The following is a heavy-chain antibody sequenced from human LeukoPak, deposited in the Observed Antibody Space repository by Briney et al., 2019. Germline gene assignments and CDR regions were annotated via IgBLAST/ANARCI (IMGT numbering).Heavy chain of an antibody. Sequence: SETLSLTCAVSGASVSSSTYFWGWIRQPPGEGPEWLGSVSHSGATYYNPSLKSRVTISLDTSKNQITLTVTSVTVADTALYFCASRIVVSPTAIETSFHSWGQGTLVTVS. D-gene: IGHD2-2*01. CDR3: ASRIVVSPTAIETSFHS. V-gene: IGHV4-39*06. CDR1: GASVSSSTYF. J-gene: IGHJ4*02. CDR2: VSHSGAT.